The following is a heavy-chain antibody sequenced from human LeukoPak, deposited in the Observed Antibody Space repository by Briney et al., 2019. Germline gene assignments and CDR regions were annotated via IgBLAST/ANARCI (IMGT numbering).Heavy chain of an antibody. CDR2: IKQDGSEK. CDR1: EFTFSGYW. CDR3: ARTTSIALRRPFDY. Sequence: GGSLRLSCAASEFTFSGYWMSWVRQAPGKGLEWVANIKQDGSEKYYVDSVKGRFTVSRDNAKNSLYLQMNSLRAEDTAVYYCARTTSIALRRPFDYWAREPWSPSPQ. V-gene: IGHV3-7*03. J-gene: IGHJ4*02. D-gene: IGHD6-6*01.